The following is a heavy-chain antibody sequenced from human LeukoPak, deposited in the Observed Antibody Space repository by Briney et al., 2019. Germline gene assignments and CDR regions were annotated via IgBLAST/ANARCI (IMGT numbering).Heavy chain of an antibody. Sequence: PGGSLRLSCAASGFTFSSYAMSWVRQAPGKGLEWVSAISGSGGGTYYADSVKGRFTISRDNSKDTLYLQVNSLRAEDTAVYYCAKVPHYYDSSGYNDYWGQGTLVTVSS. CDR3: AKVPHYYDSSGYNDY. CDR2: ISGSGGGT. J-gene: IGHJ4*02. CDR1: GFTFSSYA. V-gene: IGHV3-23*01. D-gene: IGHD3-22*01.